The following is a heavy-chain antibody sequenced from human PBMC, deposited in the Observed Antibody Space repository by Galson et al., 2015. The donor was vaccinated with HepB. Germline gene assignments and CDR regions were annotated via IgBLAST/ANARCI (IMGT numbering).Heavy chain of an antibody. Sequence: SLRLSCAASGFTFSSYWLSWVRQAPGKGLEWVSGVSWNSDSIAYADSVKGRFTITRDNAKNSLSLQMNSLRAEDTAVYYCAREWELLLMGAFDIWGQGTMVTVSS. CDR2: VSWNSDSI. V-gene: IGHV3-20*04. CDR1: GFTFSSYW. CDR3: AREWELLLMGAFDI. D-gene: IGHD1-26*01. J-gene: IGHJ3*02.